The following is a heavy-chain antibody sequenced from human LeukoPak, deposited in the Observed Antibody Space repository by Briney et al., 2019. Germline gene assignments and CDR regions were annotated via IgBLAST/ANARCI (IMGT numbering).Heavy chain of an antibody. CDR1: GFDFSAFG. V-gene: IGHV3-30*18. D-gene: IGHD2-15*01. CDR3: AKDNGSPSLVVVLVATAPDY. J-gene: IGHJ4*02. Sequence: PGGSLRLSCAASGFDFSAFGMNWVRQAPGKGLEWVAVISYDGSQKYYADSVKGRFTISRDNSKNTVYLQMNSLSAEDTAVYYYAKDNGSPSLVVVLVATAPDYWGQGTLVTVSS. CDR2: ISYDGSQK.